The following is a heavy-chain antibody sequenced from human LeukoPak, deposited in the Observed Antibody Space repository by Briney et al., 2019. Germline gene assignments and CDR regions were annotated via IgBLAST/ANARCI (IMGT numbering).Heavy chain of an antibody. Sequence: SVKVSCKASGGTFSSYAVSWVRQAPGQGLEWMGRIIPIFGIANYAQKFQGRVTITADKSTSTAYMELSSLRSEDTAVYYCAREVYGSGSYSGMDVWGQGTTVTVSS. CDR2: IIPIFGIA. CDR1: GGTFSSYA. D-gene: IGHD3-10*01. J-gene: IGHJ6*02. CDR3: AREVYGSGSYSGMDV. V-gene: IGHV1-69*04.